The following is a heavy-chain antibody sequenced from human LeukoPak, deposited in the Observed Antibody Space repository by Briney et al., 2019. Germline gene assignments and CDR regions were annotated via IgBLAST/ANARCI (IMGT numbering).Heavy chain of an antibody. D-gene: IGHD2-15*01. Sequence: GESLKISCQCSGYIFTNYWVGWVRQMPGKGLEWMGIIYPGDSDTRYSPSFQGQVTISADKSISIAYLQWSSLKASDTAMYYCTALDCSGGSCSSTGFDYWGQGTLVTVSS. CDR2: IYPGDSDT. CDR3: TALDCSGGSCSSTGFDY. V-gene: IGHV5-51*01. CDR1: GYIFTNYW. J-gene: IGHJ4*02.